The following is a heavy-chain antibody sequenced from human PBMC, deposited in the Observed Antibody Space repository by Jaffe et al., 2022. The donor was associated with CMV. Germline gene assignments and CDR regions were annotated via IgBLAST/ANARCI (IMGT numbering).Heavy chain of an antibody. Sequence: QVQLQESGPGLVKPSETLSLTCTVSGGSISSYYWSWIRQPPGKGLEWIGYIYYSGSTNYNPSLKSRVTISVDTSKNQFSLKLSSVTAADTAVYYCARACQRGGSCYSGLSSAFDIWGQGTMVTVSS. D-gene: IGHD2-15*01. CDR3: ARACQRGGSCYSGLSSAFDI. CDR1: GGSISSYY. J-gene: IGHJ3*02. V-gene: IGHV4-59*01. CDR2: IYYSGST.